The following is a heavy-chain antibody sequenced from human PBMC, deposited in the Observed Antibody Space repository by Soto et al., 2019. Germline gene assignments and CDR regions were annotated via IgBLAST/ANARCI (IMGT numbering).Heavy chain of an antibody. CDR2: IIPIFGTA. CDR3: ARSIVLMVYAPFDY. V-gene: IGHV1-69*01. J-gene: IGHJ4*02. CDR1: GGTFSSYA. D-gene: IGHD2-8*01. Sequence: QVQLVQSGAEVKKTGSSVKVSCKASGGTFSSYAISWVRQAPGQGLEWMGGIIPIFGTANYAQKFQGRVTITADESTSTAYMELSSLRSEDTAVYYCARSIVLMVYAPFDYWGQGTLVTVSS.